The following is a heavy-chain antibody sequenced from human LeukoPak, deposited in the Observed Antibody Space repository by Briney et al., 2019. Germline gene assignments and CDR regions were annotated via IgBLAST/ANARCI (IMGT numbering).Heavy chain of an antibody. D-gene: IGHD1-26*01. CDR2: ISGSGGST. J-gene: IGHJ4*02. Sequence: GGSLRLSCAASGFTFSSYAMSWVRQAPGKRLEWVSAISGSGGSTYYADSVKGRFTISRDNSKNTLYLQMNSLRAEDTAVYYCAKVDSGSYGGYWGQGTLVTVSS. V-gene: IGHV3-23*01. CDR1: GFTFSSYA. CDR3: AKVDSGSYGGY.